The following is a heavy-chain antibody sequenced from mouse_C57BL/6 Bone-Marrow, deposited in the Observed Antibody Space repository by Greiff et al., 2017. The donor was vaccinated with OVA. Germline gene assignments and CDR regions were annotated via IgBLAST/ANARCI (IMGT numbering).Heavy chain of an antibody. V-gene: IGHV1-82*01. CDR2: IYPGDGDT. Sequence: QVQLQQSGPELVKPGASVKISCKASGYAFSSSWMNWVKQRPGKGLEWVGRIYPGDGDTNYNGKFKGKATLTADKSSSTAYMQLSSLTSEDSAVYCCARRVYDGYCRDWGQGTTLTVSS. CDR3: ARRVYDGYCRD. D-gene: IGHD2-3*01. J-gene: IGHJ2*01. CDR1: GYAFSSSW.